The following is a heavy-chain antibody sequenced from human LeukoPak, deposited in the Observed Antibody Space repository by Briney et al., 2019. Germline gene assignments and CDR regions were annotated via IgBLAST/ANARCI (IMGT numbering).Heavy chain of an antibody. CDR3: ARSRGSPNTGEDAFDI. V-gene: IGHV3-30-3*01. CDR1: GFTFRNYA. J-gene: IGHJ3*02. CDR2: ISYDGTNK. D-gene: IGHD2-8*02. Sequence: GGSLRLSCAASGFTFRNYAVHWVRQAPGKGLQWLAAISYDGTNKYYADSVKGRFTISRDNSENTLSLHMNSLRAEDTALYYCARSRGSPNTGEDAFDIWGQGTMVTVSS.